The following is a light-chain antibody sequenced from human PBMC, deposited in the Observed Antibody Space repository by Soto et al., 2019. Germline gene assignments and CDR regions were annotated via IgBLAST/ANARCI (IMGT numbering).Light chain of an antibody. J-gene: IGKJ1*01. CDR3: LQHNSSPHT. CDR1: QGIRDA. CDR2: AAS. Sequence: DIQMTQSPSSLSASVGDRVTITCRASQGIRDALGWYQQKPGKAPNRLIYAASSLQSGVPSRFSGSGSGTEFTLTISSLQPEDFATYYCLQHNSSPHTFGQGTQLEIK. V-gene: IGKV1-17*01.